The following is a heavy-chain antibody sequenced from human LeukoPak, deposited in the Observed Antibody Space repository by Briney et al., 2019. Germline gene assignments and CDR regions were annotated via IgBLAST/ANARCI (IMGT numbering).Heavy chain of an antibody. J-gene: IGHJ4*02. D-gene: IGHD3-10*01. CDR2: ISSSSSYT. CDR1: GFXFSSYS. CDR3: ARDSGSYCDY. V-gene: IGHV3-21*05. Sequence: GGSLRLSCAASGFXFSSYSINWVRQAPGKGLEWVSYISSSSSYTNYADSVKGRFTISRDNAKNSLYLQMNSLRAEDTAVYYCARDSGSYCDYWGQGTLVTVSS.